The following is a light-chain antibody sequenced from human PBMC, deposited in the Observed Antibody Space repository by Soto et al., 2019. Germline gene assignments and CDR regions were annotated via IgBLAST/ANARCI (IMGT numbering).Light chain of an antibody. V-gene: IGLV2-14*01. J-gene: IGLJ2*01. CDR2: EVS. CDR3: SSYSSSSPLGHVI. Sequence: QSVLTQPASVSGSPGQSITISCTGTSSDVGGYNYVSWYQQHPGKAPKLMIHEVSNRPPGISNRFSGSKSGNTASLTISGLQAEDEADYYCSSYSSSSPLGHVIFGGGTKLTVL. CDR1: SSDVGGYNY.